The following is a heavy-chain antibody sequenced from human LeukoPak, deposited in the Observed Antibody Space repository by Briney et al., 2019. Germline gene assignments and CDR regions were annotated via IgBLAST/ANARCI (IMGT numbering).Heavy chain of an antibody. Sequence: GGSLRLSCAASGFTFSSYTMSWVRHAPGKGLGWVSGILSSSIGTYYADSVKGRFTISRDNSKNPLYLQMNSLRAEDTAVYYCAKFGSEGKFDYWGQGTLVSVSS. V-gene: IGHV3-23*01. CDR3: AKFGSEGKFDY. CDR2: ILSSSIGT. D-gene: IGHD1-26*01. J-gene: IGHJ4*02. CDR1: GFTFSSYT.